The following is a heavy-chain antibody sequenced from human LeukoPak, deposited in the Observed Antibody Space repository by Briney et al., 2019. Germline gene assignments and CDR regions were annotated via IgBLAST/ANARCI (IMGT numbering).Heavy chain of an antibody. V-gene: IGHV1-2*02. J-gene: IGHJ4*02. D-gene: IGHD2-2*01. Sequence: ASVKVSCKASGYTFTGYYMHWVRQAPGQGLEWMGWINPNSGGTNYAQKFQGRVTMTRDTSISTAYMELSRLRSDDTAVYYCVRVTTKLRYCSSTSCYPFDYWGQGTLVTVSS. CDR1: GYTFTGYY. CDR3: VRVTTKLRYCSSTSCYPFDY. CDR2: INPNSGGT.